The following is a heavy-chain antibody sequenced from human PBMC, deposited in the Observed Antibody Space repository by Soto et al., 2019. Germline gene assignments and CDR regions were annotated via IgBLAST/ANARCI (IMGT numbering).Heavy chain of an antibody. V-gene: IGHV5-51*01. CDR3: ERINKLGYYYYGMDV. Sequence: PGESLKISCKGSGYSFTSYWIGWVRQMPGKGLEWMGIIYPGDSDTRYSPSFQGQVTISADKSISTAYLQWSSLKASDTAMFYCERINKLGYYYYGMDVWGQGTTVTVSS. CDR1: GYSFTSYW. CDR2: IYPGDSDT. J-gene: IGHJ6*02. D-gene: IGHD7-27*01.